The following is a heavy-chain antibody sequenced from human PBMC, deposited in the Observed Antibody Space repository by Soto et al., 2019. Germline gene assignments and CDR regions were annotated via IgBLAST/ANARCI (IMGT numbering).Heavy chain of an antibody. J-gene: IGHJ5*02. CDR3: ARHTLLDGWFDL. CDR1: GGSISRRDYY. D-gene: IGHD2-15*01. Sequence: SETLSLTCTVAGGSISRRDYYWGWVRQPPGKGLEWIGSIYYSGSTYYNPSLSSRVIISVDTSKNQFSLKLSSVTAADTAVYYCARHTLLDGWFDLWGQGTLVTVSS. V-gene: IGHV4-39*01. CDR2: IYYSGST.